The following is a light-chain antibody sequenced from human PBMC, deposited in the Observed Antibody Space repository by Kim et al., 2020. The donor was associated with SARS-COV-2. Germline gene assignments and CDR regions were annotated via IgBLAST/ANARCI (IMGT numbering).Light chain of an antibody. Sequence: STRERATRPCRASQSVSSSCLAWYKQKPGQAPRLLIYGASSRATGIPDRFSGSGSGTDFTLTISRLEPEDFAVYYCQQYGSSHMYTFGQGTKLEI. J-gene: IGKJ2*01. CDR1: QSVSSSC. CDR2: GAS. V-gene: IGKV3-20*01. CDR3: QQYGSSHMYT.